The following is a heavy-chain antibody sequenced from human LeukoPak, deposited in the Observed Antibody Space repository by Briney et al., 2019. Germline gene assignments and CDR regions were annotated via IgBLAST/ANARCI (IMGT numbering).Heavy chain of an antibody. V-gene: IGHV1-69*01. J-gene: IGHJ5*02. CDR3: ARDIGSGSYTPHNWFDP. Sequence: SVKVSCKASGGTFSSYAISWVRQARGQGIEWMGGIIPIFGTANYAQKFQGRVTITADESTSTAYMELSSLRSEDTAVYYCARDIGSGSYTPHNWFDPWGQGTLVTVSS. CDR1: GGTFSSYA. CDR2: IIPIFGTA. D-gene: IGHD3-10*01.